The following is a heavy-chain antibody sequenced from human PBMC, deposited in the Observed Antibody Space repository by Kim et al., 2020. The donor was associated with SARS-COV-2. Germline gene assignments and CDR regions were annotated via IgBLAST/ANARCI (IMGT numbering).Heavy chain of an antibody. Sequence: ASVKVSCKASGYTFSSYDINWVRQATGQGLEWMGWMNPNSGNTGYAQKFQGRVTMTRNTSISTAYMELSSLRSEDTAVYYCARSSLLVPAANNYGLDVWGPGTSVTVSS. J-gene: IGHJ6*02. V-gene: IGHV1-8*01. CDR1: GYTFSSYD. D-gene: IGHD2-2*01. CDR3: ARSSLLVPAANNYGLDV. CDR2: MNPNSGNT.